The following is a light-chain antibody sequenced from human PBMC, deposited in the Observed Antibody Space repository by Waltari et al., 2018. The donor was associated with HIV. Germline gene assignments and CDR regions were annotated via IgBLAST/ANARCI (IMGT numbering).Light chain of an antibody. Sequence: IVLTQSPGTLSLSPGERATLPCRASPSVSSSYFAWYQQKPGQAPRLLIYGASSRATGIPDRFSGSGSETDFTLTISRLEPEDFAVYYCQQYGSSSLTFGGGTKVEIK. CDR3: QQYGSSSLT. CDR1: PSVSSSY. V-gene: IGKV3-20*01. CDR2: GAS. J-gene: IGKJ4*01.